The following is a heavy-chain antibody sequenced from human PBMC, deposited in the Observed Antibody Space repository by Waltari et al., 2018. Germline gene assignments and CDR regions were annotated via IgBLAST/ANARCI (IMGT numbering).Heavy chain of an antibody. V-gene: IGHV3-23*01. J-gene: IGHJ6*03. CDR3: AKEWLSIYYYYMDV. CDR1: GFTFSRYA. CDR2: ISGSGGST. Sequence: EVQLLESGGGLVQPGGSLRLSCAASGFTFSRYALSWVRPAPGKGLEWVSAISGSGGSTYYADSVKGRFTISRDNSKNTLYLQMNSLRAEDTAVYYCAKEWLSIYYYYMDVWGKGTTVTISS. D-gene: IGHD3-22*01.